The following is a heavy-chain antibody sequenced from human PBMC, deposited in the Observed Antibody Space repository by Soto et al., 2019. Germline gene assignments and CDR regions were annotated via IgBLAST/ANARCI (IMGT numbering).Heavy chain of an antibody. CDR3: AGDTYYYDSSGYW. Sequence: PSETLSLTCTVAGGSISSYYGSWIRQPPGKGLEWIGYIYYSGSTNYNPSLKSRVTISVDTSKNQFSLKLSSVTAADTAVYYCAGDTYYYDSSGYWWGQGTLVTVSS. J-gene: IGHJ4*02. V-gene: IGHV4-59*08. CDR2: IYYSGST. D-gene: IGHD3-22*01. CDR1: GGSISSYY.